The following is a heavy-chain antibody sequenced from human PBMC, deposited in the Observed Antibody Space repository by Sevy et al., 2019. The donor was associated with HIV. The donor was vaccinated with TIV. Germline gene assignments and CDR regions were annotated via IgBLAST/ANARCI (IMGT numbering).Heavy chain of an antibody. CDR3: ARDQVMATIVYCYFGMDV. J-gene: IGHJ6*02. D-gene: IGHD5-12*01. CDR1: GFTFSSYA. V-gene: IGHV3-30-3*01. Sequence: GGSLRLSCAASGFTFSSYAMHWVRQAPGKGLEWVAVISYDGSNKYYADSVKGRFTISRDNSKNTLYLQMNRLRAEDTAVYYCARDQVMATIVYCYFGMDVWGQGTTVTVSS. CDR2: ISYDGSNK.